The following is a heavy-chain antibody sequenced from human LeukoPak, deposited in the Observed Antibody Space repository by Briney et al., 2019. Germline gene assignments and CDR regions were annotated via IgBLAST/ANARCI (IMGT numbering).Heavy chain of an antibody. CDR3: AKAVTDIVVVVAANYYYYYMDV. CDR1: GFTFSTYG. Sequence: PGGSLRLSCVASGFTFSTYGMSWVRQAPGKGLEWVSAISGSGGSTYYADSVKGRFTISRDNSKNTLYLQMNSLRAEDTAVYYCAKAVTDIVVVVAANYYYYYMDVWGKGTTVTISS. D-gene: IGHD2-15*01. V-gene: IGHV3-23*01. CDR2: ISGSGGST. J-gene: IGHJ6*03.